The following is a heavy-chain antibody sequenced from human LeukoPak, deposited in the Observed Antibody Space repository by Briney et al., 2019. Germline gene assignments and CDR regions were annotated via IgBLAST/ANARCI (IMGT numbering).Heavy chain of an antibody. D-gene: IGHD3-3*01. CDR1: GFTFSSYS. V-gene: IGHV3-48*01. J-gene: IGHJ6*02. Sequence: GESLRLSCAASGFTFSSYSMNWVRQAPGKGLEWVSYISSSSSTIYYADSVKGRFTISRDNAKNSLYLQMNSLRAEDTAVYYCARVPRQRFLEWFYYYYGMDVWGQGTTVTVSS. CDR2: ISSSSSTI. CDR3: ARVPRQRFLEWFYYYYGMDV.